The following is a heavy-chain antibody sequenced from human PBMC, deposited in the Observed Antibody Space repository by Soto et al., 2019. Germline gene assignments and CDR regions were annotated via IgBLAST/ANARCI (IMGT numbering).Heavy chain of an antibody. Sequence: PSATLSLTCTVSGGSISSYYWSWIRQPPGKGLEWIGYIYYSGSTNYNPSLKSRVTISVDTSKNQFSLKLSSVTAADTAVYYCARGGITMVRGADAFDIWGQGTMVTVSS. V-gene: IGHV4-59*01. CDR2: IYYSGST. CDR1: GGSISSYY. CDR3: ARGGITMVRGADAFDI. J-gene: IGHJ3*02. D-gene: IGHD3-10*01.